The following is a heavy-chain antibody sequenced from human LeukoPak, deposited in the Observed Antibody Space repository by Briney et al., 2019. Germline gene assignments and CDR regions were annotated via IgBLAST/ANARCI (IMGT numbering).Heavy chain of an antibody. D-gene: IGHD2-15*01. CDR3: VRVKGSYFDY. Sequence: GGSLRLSCAASGFPLSSYSIIWVRQAPGKGLEWVSYISSSGSAIYYVDSVKGRFTVSRDNAKNSLFLQMNSPRAEDTAVYYCVRVKGSYFDYWGQGALVTVSS. CDR2: ISSSGSAI. V-gene: IGHV3-48*01. J-gene: IGHJ4*02. CDR1: GFPLSSYS.